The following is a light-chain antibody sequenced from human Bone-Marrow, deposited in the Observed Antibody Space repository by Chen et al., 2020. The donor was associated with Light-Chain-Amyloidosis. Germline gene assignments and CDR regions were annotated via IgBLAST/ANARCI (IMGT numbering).Light chain of an antibody. CDR3: QSADSSGTYEVI. CDR2: RDT. J-gene: IGLJ2*01. Sequence: SYELPQPPSVSVSPGQTARITCSGDDLPTKYAYWYQQKPGQAPVLVIHRDTERPSGNSERFSGSSSGTTATLTISGVQAEDEAAYHCQSADSSGTYEVIFGGGTKLTVL. CDR1: DLPTKY. V-gene: IGLV3-25*03.